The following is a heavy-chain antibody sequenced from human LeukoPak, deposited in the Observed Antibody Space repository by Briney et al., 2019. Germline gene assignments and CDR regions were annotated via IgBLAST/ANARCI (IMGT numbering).Heavy chain of an antibody. D-gene: IGHD2-2*01. CDR1: GFTFSSYA. Sequence: GGSLRLSCAASGFTFSSYAMSWVRQAPGKGLEWVSAISGSGGSTYYADSVKGRFTISRDNSKNTLYLQMNSLRAEDTAVYYCAKDPLDIVVVPAATNWFDPWGQGTLVTVSS. CDR3: AKDPLDIVVVPAATNWFDP. V-gene: IGHV3-23*01. CDR2: ISGSGGST. J-gene: IGHJ5*02.